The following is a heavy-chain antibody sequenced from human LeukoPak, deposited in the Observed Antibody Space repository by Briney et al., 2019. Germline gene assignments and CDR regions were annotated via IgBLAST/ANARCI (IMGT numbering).Heavy chain of an antibody. V-gene: IGHV4-39*01. J-gene: IGHJ3*02. Sequence: PSETLSLTRTVSGGSISSSSYYWGWIRQPPGKGLEWIGSIYYSGSTYYNPSLKSRVTISVDTSKNQFSLKLSSVTAADTAVYYYARHRVYYYDSSGRGVADAFDIWGQGTMVTVSS. CDR2: IYYSGST. CDR3: ARHRVYYYDSSGRGVADAFDI. CDR1: GGSISSSSYY. D-gene: IGHD3-22*01.